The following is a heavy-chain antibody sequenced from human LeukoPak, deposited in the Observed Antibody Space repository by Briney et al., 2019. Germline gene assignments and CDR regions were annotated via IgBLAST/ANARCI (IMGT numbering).Heavy chain of an antibody. CDR2: ITSSGRHT. Sequence: PGGSLRLSCAASGFTLSIYEMTWVRQAPGKGLEWVSYITSSGRHTFYADSVKGRFTISRDTAQNSLYLQMNSLRGEDTAVYYCSRDISSSTRAFDIWGQGTMVTVS. J-gene: IGHJ3*02. CDR3: SRDISSSTRAFDI. D-gene: IGHD2-15*01. CDR1: GFTLSIYE. V-gene: IGHV3-48*03.